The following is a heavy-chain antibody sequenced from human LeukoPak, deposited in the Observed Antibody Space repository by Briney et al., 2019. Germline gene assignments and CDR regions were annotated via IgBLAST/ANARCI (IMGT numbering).Heavy chain of an antibody. V-gene: IGHV1-69*13. D-gene: IGHD2-2*01. CDR3: ARTRACSSTSCYFSYYYYGMDV. J-gene: IGHJ6*02. CDR1: GGTFSSYA. CDR2: IIPIFGTA. Sequence: SVKVSCKASGGTFSSYAISWVRQAPGQGLEWMGGIIPIFGTANYAQKFQGRVTITADESTSTAYMELSSLRSEDTAVYYCARTRACSSTSCYFSYYYYGMDVWGQGTTVTVSS.